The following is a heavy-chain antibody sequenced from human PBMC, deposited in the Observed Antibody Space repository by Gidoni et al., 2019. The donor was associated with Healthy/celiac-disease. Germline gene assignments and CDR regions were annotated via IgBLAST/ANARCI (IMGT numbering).Heavy chain of an antibody. CDR2: IYYSGST. D-gene: IGHD6-13*01. CDR3: ARLGDYSAGTGFNWFDP. J-gene: IGHJ5*02. CDR1: GCSISSYY. V-gene: IGHV4-59*01. Sequence: QVQLQESGPGLVKPSETLSLTCTFSGCSISSYYWSWIRQPPGKGLEWIGYIYYSGSTNYNPSLKSRVTISVDTSKNQFSLKLSSVTAADTAVYYCARLGDYSAGTGFNWFDPWGQGTLVTVSS.